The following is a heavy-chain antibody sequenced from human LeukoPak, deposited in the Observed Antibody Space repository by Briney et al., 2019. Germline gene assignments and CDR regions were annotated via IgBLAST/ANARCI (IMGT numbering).Heavy chain of an antibody. D-gene: IGHD3-9*01. J-gene: IGHJ4*02. V-gene: IGHV3-23*01. CDR2: ISGSGGST. Sequence: GGSLRLSCAASGFTFSSYAMSWVRQAPGKGLEWVSAISGSGGSTYYADSVKRRFTISRDNSKNTLYLQMNSLRAEDTAVYYCAKESVVRYFDWSYSGEFDYWGQGTLVTVSS. CDR1: GFTFSSYA. CDR3: AKESVVRYFDWSYSGEFDY.